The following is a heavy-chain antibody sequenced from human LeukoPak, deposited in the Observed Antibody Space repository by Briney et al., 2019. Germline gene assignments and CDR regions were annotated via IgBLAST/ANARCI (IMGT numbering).Heavy chain of an antibody. J-gene: IGHJ4*02. D-gene: IGHD3-22*01. CDR3: ARGAPMYYYGSSGYSFDY. CDR2: MNPNSGNT. CDR1: GYTFTSYD. Sequence: GASVKVSCKASGYTFTSYDINWVRQATGQGLEWMGWMNPNSGNTGYAQKFQGRVTMTRNTSISTAYMELSSLRSEDTAVYYCARGAPMYYYGSSGYSFDYWGQGTLVTVSS. V-gene: IGHV1-8*01.